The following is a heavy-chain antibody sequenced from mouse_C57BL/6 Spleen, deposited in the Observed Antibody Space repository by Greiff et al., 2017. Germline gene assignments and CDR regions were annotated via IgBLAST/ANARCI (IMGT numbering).Heavy chain of an antibody. CDR3: ARRGGYDDYAMDY. J-gene: IGHJ4*01. CDR2: FHPYNDDT. V-gene: IGHV1-47*01. CDR1: GYTFTTYP. D-gene: IGHD2-2*01. Sequence: VKLQESGAELVKPGASVKMSCKASGYTFTTYPIEWMKQNHGKSLEWIGNFHPYNDDTKYNEKFKGKATLTVEKSSSTVYLELSRLTSDDSAVYYCARRGGYDDYAMDYWGQGTSVTVSS.